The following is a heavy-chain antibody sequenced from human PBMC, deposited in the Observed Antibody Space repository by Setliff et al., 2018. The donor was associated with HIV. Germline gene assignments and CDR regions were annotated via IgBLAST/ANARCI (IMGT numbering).Heavy chain of an antibody. CDR1: GGSVGSGSYY. J-gene: IGHJ4*02. Sequence: PSATLSLTCSVSGGSVGSGSYYWSWIRQSPGKGLEWLGYIYYSGSTTYNPPLRSRVTISIDTSKNQFSLNLRSVTAADTAVYYCARDPPGYGDSKDYWGQGKLVTVSS. CDR2: IYYSGST. D-gene: IGHD4-17*01. CDR3: ARDPPGYGDSKDY. V-gene: IGHV4-61*01.